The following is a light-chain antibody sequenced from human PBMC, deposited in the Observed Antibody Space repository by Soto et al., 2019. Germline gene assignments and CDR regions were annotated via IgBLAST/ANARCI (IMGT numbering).Light chain of an antibody. Sequence: EIVMTQSPATLSVSPGERAILFCRASQSVSSNLAWYQQKVGQAPSLLIYGASTRATGIPARFSGSGSGTEFTLTISSLQSEDFAIYSCLQYNNWPLTFGGGTKVEIK. CDR1: QSVSSN. V-gene: IGKV3-15*01. CDR2: GAS. CDR3: LQYNNWPLT. J-gene: IGKJ4*01.